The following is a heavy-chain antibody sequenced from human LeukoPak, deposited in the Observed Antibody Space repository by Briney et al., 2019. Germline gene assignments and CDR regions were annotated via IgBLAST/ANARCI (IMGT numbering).Heavy chain of an antibody. CDR1: GFTFSSYA. Sequence: GGSLRLSCAASGFTFSSYAMTWVRQAPGKGLEWVSYISSSSSTIYYADSVKGRFTIPRDNDKNSLYLQMNSLRAEDTAVYYCARGYRGGDCYSYYSYYMDVWGKGTTVTVSS. CDR2: ISSSSSTI. V-gene: IGHV3-48*01. D-gene: IGHD2-21*02. J-gene: IGHJ6*03. CDR3: ARGYRGGDCYSYYSYYMDV.